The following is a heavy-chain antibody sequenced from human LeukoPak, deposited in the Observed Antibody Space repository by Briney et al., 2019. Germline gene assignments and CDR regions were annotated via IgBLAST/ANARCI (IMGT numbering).Heavy chain of an antibody. V-gene: IGHV3-23*01. CDR1: GFTFSSYA. CDR2: ISGSGGST. D-gene: IGHD4-11*01. CDR3: AKRTDYSNYSRAFGR. J-gene: IGHJ4*02. Sequence: GGSLRLSCAASGFTFSSYAMSWVRQAPGKGLEWVSAISGSGGSTYYADSVKGRFTISRDNSKNTLYLQMNSLRAEDTAVYYCAKRTDYSNYSRAFGRWGQGTLVTVSS.